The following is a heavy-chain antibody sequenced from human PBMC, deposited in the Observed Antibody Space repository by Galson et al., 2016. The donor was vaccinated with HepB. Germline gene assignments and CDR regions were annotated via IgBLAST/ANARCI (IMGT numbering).Heavy chain of an antibody. J-gene: IGHJ6*03. D-gene: IGHD6-19*01. V-gene: IGHV4-39*01. CDR2: IYYTGST. CDR1: GASISGTNYY. Sequence: SETLSLTCNVSGASISGTNYYWGWIRQSPGRGLEWIGSIYYTGSTNYNPSLESRVTISVDTSKNHLSLSRSSVTAADTAVYYCATCVVVAGRMYYYYMDVWGKGTSVTVSS. CDR3: ATCVVVAGRMYYYYMDV.